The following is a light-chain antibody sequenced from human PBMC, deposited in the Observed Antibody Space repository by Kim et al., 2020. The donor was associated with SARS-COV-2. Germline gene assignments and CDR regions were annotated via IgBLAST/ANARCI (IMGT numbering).Light chain of an antibody. Sequence: ASVADRVTITFRASQGLSNSLAWYQHKPGKCPKFLTYDASTLQSGVPSRFSGSGSGTDFPLTISSLQPEDFATYYCQKHNSAPWTLGQGTTVDIK. J-gene: IGKJ1*01. CDR1: QGLSNS. V-gene: IGKV1-27*01. CDR3: QKHNSAPWT. CDR2: DAS.